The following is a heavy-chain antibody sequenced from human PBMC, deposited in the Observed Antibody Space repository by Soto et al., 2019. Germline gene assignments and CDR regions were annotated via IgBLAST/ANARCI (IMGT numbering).Heavy chain of an antibody. CDR2: ISYDGSNK. V-gene: IGHV3-30-3*01. Sequence: QTVGSLRLSCAASGFTFSSYAMHWVRQAPGKGLEWVAVISYDGSNKYYADSVKGRFTISRDNSKNTLYLQMNSLRAEDTAVYYSARDLTMIVVGPYYFDYWGQGTLVTVSS. CDR3: ARDLTMIVVGPYYFDY. CDR1: GFTFSSYA. J-gene: IGHJ4*02. D-gene: IGHD3-22*01.